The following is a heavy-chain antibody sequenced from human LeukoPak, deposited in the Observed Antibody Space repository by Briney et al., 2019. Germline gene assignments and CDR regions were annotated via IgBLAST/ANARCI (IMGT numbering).Heavy chain of an antibody. V-gene: IGHV3-48*02. CDR2: ISSSSSTI. Sequence: PGGSLRLSCAASGFSFSSHWVHWVRQAPGKGLEWVSYISSSSSTIYYADSVKGRFTISRDNAKNSLYLQMNSLRDEDTAVYYCARGPRGRGYYDSSGYDPWGQGTLVTVSS. J-gene: IGHJ5*02. CDR1: GFSFSSHW. CDR3: ARGPRGRGYYDSSGYDP. D-gene: IGHD3-22*01.